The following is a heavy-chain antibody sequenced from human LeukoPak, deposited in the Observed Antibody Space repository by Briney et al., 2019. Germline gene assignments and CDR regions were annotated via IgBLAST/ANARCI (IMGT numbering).Heavy chain of an antibody. J-gene: IGHJ4*02. CDR2: IYYSGST. D-gene: IGHD4-17*01. CDR1: GGSISSGGYY. V-gene: IGHV4-31*03. CDR3: ARGGYGDRIDY. Sequence: SQTLSLTCTVSGGSISSGGYYWSWIRQHPGKGLEWIGYIYYSGSTYYNPSLKSRVTMSVDTSENQFSLKLSSVTAADTAVYYCARGGYGDRIDYWGQGTLVSVSS.